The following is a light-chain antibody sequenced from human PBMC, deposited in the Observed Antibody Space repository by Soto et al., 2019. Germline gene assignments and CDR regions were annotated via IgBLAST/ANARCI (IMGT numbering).Light chain of an antibody. V-gene: IGKV3-15*01. CDR2: GAS. CDR3: QQYNNWPLT. J-gene: IGKJ1*01. Sequence: EIVMTQSPATLSVSPGERTTLSCRASQSVSSNLAWYQQKPVQAPRLLIYGASTRATGIPARFSGSGSGTEFTLTISSLQSEDFAVYYFQQYNNWPLTFGQGTKVDIK. CDR1: QSVSSN.